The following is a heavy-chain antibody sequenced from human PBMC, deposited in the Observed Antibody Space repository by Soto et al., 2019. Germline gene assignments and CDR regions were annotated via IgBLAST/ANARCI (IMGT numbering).Heavy chain of an antibody. D-gene: IGHD2-8*02. CDR3: ARELVHGYLDL. CDR2: INLDGTKT. CDR1: GFMFGAHW. Sequence: EVQLVEAGGGLVRPGGSLKLSCAASGFMFGAHWMHWFRQGPDKGLVFVARINLDGTKTNYADFVEGRFTISRDNAKKTLYLEMNSLRGDDTAVYFCARELVHGYLDLWGQGDLVTVSS. J-gene: IGHJ5*02. V-gene: IGHV3-74*01.